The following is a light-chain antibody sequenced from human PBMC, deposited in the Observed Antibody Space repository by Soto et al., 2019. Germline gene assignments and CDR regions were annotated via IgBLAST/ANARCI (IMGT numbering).Light chain of an antibody. J-gene: IGLJ2*01. CDR3: QSYDSSLSGSVV. V-gene: IGLV1-40*01. CDR2: GNS. CDR1: SYNIGAGYD. Sequence: QSVLTQPPSVSGAPGQRVTISCTGSSYNIGAGYDVHWYQQLPGTAPKLLIYGNSNRPSVVPDRFSGSKSGTSASLAITGLQAEDEADYYCQSYDSSLSGSVVFGGGTKLTVL.